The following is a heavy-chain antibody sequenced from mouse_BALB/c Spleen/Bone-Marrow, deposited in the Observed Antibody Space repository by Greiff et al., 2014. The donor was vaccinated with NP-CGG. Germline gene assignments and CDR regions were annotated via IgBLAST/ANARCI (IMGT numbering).Heavy chain of an antibody. D-gene: IGHD3-3*01. Sequence: QPGGSLKLSCAASGFTFSGYGMSWVRQTPDKGLELVATISGSGSSTYYPDSVKGRFTISRDNARNTLYLQMSSLKSEDTAMYYCARGRDWFDYWGQGTTLTVSS. CDR1: GFTFSGYG. J-gene: IGHJ2*01. CDR3: ARGRDWFDY. V-gene: IGHV5-6-3*01. CDR2: ISGSGSST.